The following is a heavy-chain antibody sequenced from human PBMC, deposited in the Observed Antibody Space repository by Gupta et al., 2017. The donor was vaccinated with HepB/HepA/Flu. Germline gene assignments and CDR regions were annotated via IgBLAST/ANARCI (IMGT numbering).Heavy chain of an antibody. CDR3: ARVGGTYGDYGVPWFDP. CDR1: GFIFSDYE. Sequence: EVQLVESGGGLIQPGGSLRLFCAASGFIFSDYEMNWVRQAPGKGLEWVSYISRSGSSKYYADSVKGRFTISRDNTKKSLYLQMNSLRAEDTAIYYCARVGGTYGDYGVPWFDPWGQGTLVTVSS. V-gene: IGHV3-48*03. D-gene: IGHD4-17*01. CDR2: ISRSGSSK. J-gene: IGHJ5*02.